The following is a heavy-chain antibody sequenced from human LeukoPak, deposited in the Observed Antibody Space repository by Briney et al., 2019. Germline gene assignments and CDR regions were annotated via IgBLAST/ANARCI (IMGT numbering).Heavy chain of an antibody. Sequence: SQTLSLTCTVSGGSISSGGYYWSWIRQHPGKGLEWLGYIYYSGSTYYNPSLKSRVTISVDTSKNQFSLKLSSVTAADTAVYYCARVVVRGVIITDWGQGTLVTVSS. D-gene: IGHD3-10*01. J-gene: IGHJ4*02. CDR3: ARVVVRGVIITD. CDR2: IYYSGST. V-gene: IGHV4-31*03. CDR1: GGSISSGGYY.